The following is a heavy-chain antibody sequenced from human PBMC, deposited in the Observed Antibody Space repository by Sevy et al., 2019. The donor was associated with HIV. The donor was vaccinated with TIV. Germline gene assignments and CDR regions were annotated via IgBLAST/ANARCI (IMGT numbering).Heavy chain of an antibody. CDR1: GFTFSSYA. CDR2: ISGSGGST. Sequence: GGSLRLSCAASGFTFSSYAMSWVRQAPGKGLEWVSAISGSGGSTYYADSVKGRFTISRDNSKNTLYLQMNSLRAEDTAVYYCENDPNYYANSGSYWGQGTLVTVSS. V-gene: IGHV3-23*01. CDR3: ENDPNYYANSGSY. J-gene: IGHJ4*02. D-gene: IGHD3-22*01.